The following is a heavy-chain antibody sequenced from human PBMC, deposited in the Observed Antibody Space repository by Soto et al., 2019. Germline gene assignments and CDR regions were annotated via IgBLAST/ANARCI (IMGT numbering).Heavy chain of an antibody. V-gene: IGHV3-23*01. Sequence: GSLRSSGRGSGKRCSAFSMTCDRKDPGQGLEWVATITGNGAITYHADTVKDRFTISRDNSKNTVYLQLNSLRAEDTAMYFCAQWPDCSGARYFDPWGRGTLVTVSS. D-gene: IGHD2-15*01. J-gene: IGHJ5*02. CDR1: GKRCSAFS. CDR2: ITGNGAIT. CDR3: AQWPDCSGARYFDP.